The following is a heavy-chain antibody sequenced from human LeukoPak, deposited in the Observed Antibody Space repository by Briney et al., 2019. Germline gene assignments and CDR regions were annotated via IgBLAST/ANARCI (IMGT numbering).Heavy chain of an antibody. J-gene: IGHJ3*02. CDR2: IYYSGST. CDR3: ARARYSSSWYDEDAFDI. V-gene: IGHV4-59*01. CDR1: AGSISSYY. Sequence: SETLSLTCTVSAGSISSYYWSWIRQPPGKGLEWIGYIYYSGSTNYNHSLKSRVTIPVDTSKNQFSLKLSSVTAADTAVYYCARARYSSSWYDEDAFDIWGQGTMVTVSS. D-gene: IGHD6-13*01.